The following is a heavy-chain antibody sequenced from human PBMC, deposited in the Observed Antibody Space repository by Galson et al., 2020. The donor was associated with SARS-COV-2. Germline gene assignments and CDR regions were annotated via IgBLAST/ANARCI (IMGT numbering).Heavy chain of an antibody. Sequence: NSGGSLRLSCAASGFTFSRFGMNWVRQAPGKGLEWVSLISSYGYYIYYADSVRGRFTISRDDAKNSLYLQMSSLRAEDTAIYYCARDRSTLASDYWGQGTLVTVSS. CDR1: GFTFSRFG. D-gene: IGHD2-2*01. J-gene: IGHJ4*02. CDR2: ISSYGYYI. V-gene: IGHV3-21*01. CDR3: ARDRSTLASDY.